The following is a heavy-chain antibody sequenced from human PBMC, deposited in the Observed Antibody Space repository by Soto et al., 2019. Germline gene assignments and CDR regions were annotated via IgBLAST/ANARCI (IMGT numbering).Heavy chain of an antibody. V-gene: IGHV3-23*01. J-gene: IGHJ6*02. CDR3: AKDDYGDYFPSGGMDV. D-gene: IGHD4-17*01. CDR1: GFTFSSYA. Sequence: EVQLLESGGGLVQPGGSLRLSCAASGFTFSSYAMSWVRQAPGKGLEWVSAISGSGGSTYYADSAKGRFTISRDNSKNTLYLQMNSLRAEDTAVYYCAKDDYGDYFPSGGMDVWGQGTTVTVSS. CDR2: ISGSGGST.